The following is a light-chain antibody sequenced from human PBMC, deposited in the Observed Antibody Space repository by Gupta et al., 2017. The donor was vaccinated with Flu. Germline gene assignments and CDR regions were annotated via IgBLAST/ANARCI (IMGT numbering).Light chain of an antibody. J-gene: IGLJ1*01. V-gene: IGLV2-11*01. CDR3: CSYACTYTFYV. CDR2: DVR. CDR1: SSDIGPSKY. Sequence: LSCTGTSSDIGPSKYVSWYQPSPGKAPKLMIYDVRARPSGVPARFSGSKSGNTASLTITGLQAEDEADSSSCSYACTYTFYVFGTGTKVTV.